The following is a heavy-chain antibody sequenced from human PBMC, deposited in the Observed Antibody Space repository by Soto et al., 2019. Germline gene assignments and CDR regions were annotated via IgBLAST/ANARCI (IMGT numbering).Heavy chain of an antibody. Sequence: SETLSLTCAVYGGSFSGYYWSWIRQPPGKGLEWIGEINHSGSTNYNPSLKSRVTISVDTSKNQFSLKLSSVTAADTAVYYCARSFSRDAFDIWGQGTMVTVAS. CDR3: ARSFSRDAFDI. D-gene: IGHD3-3*02. CDR2: INHSGST. V-gene: IGHV4-34*01. CDR1: GGSFSGYY. J-gene: IGHJ3*02.